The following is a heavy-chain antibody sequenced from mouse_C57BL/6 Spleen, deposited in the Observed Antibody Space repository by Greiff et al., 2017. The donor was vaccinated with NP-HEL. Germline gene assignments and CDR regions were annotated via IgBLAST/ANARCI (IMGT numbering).Heavy chain of an antibody. V-gene: IGHV14-2*01. CDR3: ASETAQATTLAY. J-gene: IGHJ3*01. D-gene: IGHD3-2*02. CDR2: IDPEDGET. Sequence: EVQLQQSGAELVKPGASVKLSCTASGFNIKDYYMHWVKQRTEQGLEWIGRIDPEDGETKYAPKFQGKATITADISSNTAYLQLSSLTSEDTAVYYCASETAQATTLAYWGQGTLVTVSA. CDR1: GFNIKDYY.